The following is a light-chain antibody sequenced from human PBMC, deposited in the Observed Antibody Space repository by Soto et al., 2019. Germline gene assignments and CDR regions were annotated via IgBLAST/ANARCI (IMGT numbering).Light chain of an antibody. CDR1: QSIGRF. CDR3: QQSFTTPLT. J-gene: IGKJ4*01. Sequence: DIHMTQSPSSLSASVGDRVTITCRASQSIGRFLNWYQQKPGKAPNVLINVASTLRSGVPSRFSGSGSGKDFNLTINSLQPEDFATYFCQQSFTTPLTFGGGNKVDIX. V-gene: IGKV1-39*01. CDR2: VAS.